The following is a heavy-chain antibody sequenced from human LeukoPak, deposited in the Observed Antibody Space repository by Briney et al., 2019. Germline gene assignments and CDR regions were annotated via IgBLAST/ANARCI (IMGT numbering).Heavy chain of an antibody. CDR1: GFTFSNYN. J-gene: IGHJ4*02. D-gene: IGHD3-10*01. V-gene: IGHV3-48*01. Sequence: GGSLRLSCAASGFTFSNYNMTWVRQPPGKGLQWVSYISSSSNITYYADSVKGRFTISRDNAKNSLFLQMNSLRAEDTAVYYCARDFAREFTIDYWGQGTLVTVSS. CDR2: ISSSSNIT. CDR3: ARDFAREFTIDY.